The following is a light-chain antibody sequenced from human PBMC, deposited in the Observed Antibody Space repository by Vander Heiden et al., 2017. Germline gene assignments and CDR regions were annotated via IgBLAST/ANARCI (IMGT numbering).Light chain of an antibody. J-gene: IGLJ2*01. V-gene: IGLV3-1*01. Sequence: SYELTQPPSVSVSPGQTARITCSGDKLGDKYASWYQQKPGQSPVLVIYQDSKRPSGIPERVSGSDSGNTATLTISGTQAVDEDDYYCQEWNSSTVVFGGGTKLTVL. CDR3: QEWNSSTVV. CDR2: QDS. CDR1: KLGDKY.